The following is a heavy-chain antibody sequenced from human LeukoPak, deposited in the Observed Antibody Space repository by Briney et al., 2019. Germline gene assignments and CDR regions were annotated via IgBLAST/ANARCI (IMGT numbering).Heavy chain of an antibody. CDR3: AVDLAHGVPDYFDY. V-gene: IGHV3-30*03. J-gene: IGHJ4*02. CDR1: GFTFSSYW. D-gene: IGHD2-8*01. Sequence: GGSLRLSCAASGFTFSSYWMSWVRQAPGKGPEWVSVISHDDTHKYYADAEAGRFTISRDNSKNMLYLQMDSVRADDSAIYYCAVDLAHGVPDYFDYWGQGTLVTVSS. CDR2: ISHDDTHK.